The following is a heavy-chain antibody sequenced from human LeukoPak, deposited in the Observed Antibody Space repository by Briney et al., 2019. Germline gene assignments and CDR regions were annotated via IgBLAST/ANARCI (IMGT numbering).Heavy chain of an antibody. CDR2: IRYDGSNK. J-gene: IGHJ4*02. Sequence: QPGGSLRLSCAASGFTFSTYGMYWVRQAPGKGLEWVAFIRYDGSNKYYADSVKGRFTISRDNSKNTLYLQMNSLRAEDTAVYYCARAEYYYDSSGPLDYWGQGTLVTVSS. D-gene: IGHD3-22*01. V-gene: IGHV3-30*02. CDR1: GFTFSTYG. CDR3: ARAEYYYDSSGPLDY.